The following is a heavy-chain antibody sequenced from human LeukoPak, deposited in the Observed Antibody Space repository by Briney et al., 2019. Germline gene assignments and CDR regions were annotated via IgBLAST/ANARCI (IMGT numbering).Heavy chain of an antibody. CDR2: ISGSGNTI. CDR1: GFTFSDYY. CDR3: ARDRSGGTYYYDSSGYSF. D-gene: IGHD3-22*01. Sequence: GGSLRLSCAASGFTFSDYYMSWIRQAPGKGLEWISSISGSGNTIYYADSAMGRFTISRDNAKNSLYLLMNSLTAEDTAVYYCARDRSGGTYYYDSSGYSFWGQGTLVTVS. J-gene: IGHJ4*02. V-gene: IGHV3-11*01.